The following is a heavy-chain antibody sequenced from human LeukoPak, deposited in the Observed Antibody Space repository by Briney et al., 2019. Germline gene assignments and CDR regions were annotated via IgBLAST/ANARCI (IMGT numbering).Heavy chain of an antibody. D-gene: IGHD2-2*01. Sequence: PGGSLRLSCAASGFTFSSYAMSWVRQAPGKGLEWVSAISGSGGSTYYADSVKGRFTISRDNSKNTLYLQMNSLRAEDTAVYYCAKDGGSVGPKGERKYQLPTYFDYWGQGTLVTVSS. J-gene: IGHJ4*02. CDR3: AKDGGSVGPKGERKYQLPTYFDY. CDR2: ISGSGGST. CDR1: GFTFSSYA. V-gene: IGHV3-23*01.